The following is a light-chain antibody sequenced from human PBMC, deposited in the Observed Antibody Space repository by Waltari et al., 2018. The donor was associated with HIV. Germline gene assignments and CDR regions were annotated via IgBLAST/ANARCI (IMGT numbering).Light chain of an antibody. CDR1: ASPNDY. CDR2: KDS. J-gene: IGLJ2*01. V-gene: IGLV3-25*03. CDR3: QSADSSGSVV. Sequence: SYELTQPHSVSVSPGQTARITCTGDASPNDYAYWYQQKPGQAPVLVIYKDSERPSGIPERFSGSGSGTTVTLTISGVLAEDEADYYCQSADSSGSVVFGGGTKLTVL.